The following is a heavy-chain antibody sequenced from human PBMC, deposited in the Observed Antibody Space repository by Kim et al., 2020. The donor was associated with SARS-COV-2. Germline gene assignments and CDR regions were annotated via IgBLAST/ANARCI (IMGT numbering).Heavy chain of an antibody. D-gene: IGHD3-16*01. CDR1: GGSFSGYY. J-gene: IGHJ6*02. CDR2: INHSGST. CDR3: ARGPRGRLGPRQHYYYYYGMDV. V-gene: IGHV4-34*01. Sequence: SETLSLTCAVYGGSFSGYYWSWIRQPPGKGLEWIGEINHSGSTNYNPSLKSRVTISVDTSKNQFSLKLSSVTAADTAVYYCARGPRGRLGPRQHYYYYYGMDVWGQGTTVTVSS.